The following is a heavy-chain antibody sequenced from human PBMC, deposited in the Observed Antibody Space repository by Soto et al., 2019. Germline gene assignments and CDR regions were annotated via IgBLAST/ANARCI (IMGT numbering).Heavy chain of an antibody. CDR3: ARDDVDCSGGLCYGVPMDV. CDR1: GFTVSSKY. Sequence: EVQLVESGGGLVQPGGSLRLSCAASGFTVSSKYMSWVRQAPGKGLEWVSLIQSGGSTYYAGSVKGRFTISRDNSENTLFLQMISLRVEDTAVYSCARDDVDCSGGLCYGVPMDVWGKATTVTVSP. J-gene: IGHJ6*04. V-gene: IGHV3-66*01. CDR2: IQSGGST. D-gene: IGHD2-15*01.